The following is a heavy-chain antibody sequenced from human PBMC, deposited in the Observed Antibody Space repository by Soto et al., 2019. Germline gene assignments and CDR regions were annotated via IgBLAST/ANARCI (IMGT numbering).Heavy chain of an antibody. J-gene: IGHJ5*02. CDR2: IYYSGST. CDR3: ARAEVTIFGVAPGMSNNWFDP. CDR1: GGSISSGDYY. D-gene: IGHD3-3*01. V-gene: IGHV4-30-4*01. Sequence: SETLSLTCTVSGGSISSGDYYWSWIRQPPGKGLEWIGYIYYSGSTYYNPSLKSRVTISVDTSKNQFSLKLSSLTAADTAVYYCARAEVTIFGVAPGMSNNWFDPWGQGTLVTVSS.